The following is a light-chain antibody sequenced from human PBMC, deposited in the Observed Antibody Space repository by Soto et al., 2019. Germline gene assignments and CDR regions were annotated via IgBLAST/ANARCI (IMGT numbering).Light chain of an antibody. CDR3: QQYGSSLWT. CDR2: GAS. J-gene: IGKJ1*01. V-gene: IGKV3-20*01. CDR1: RAARSD. Sequence: EIVLTQSTGTLSLSPPERATLSCRASRAARSDLAWYQQKPGQAPRLLIYGASSRATGIPDRFSGSGSGTDFTLTISRLEPEDFAVYYCQQYGSSLWTFGQGTKVDIK.